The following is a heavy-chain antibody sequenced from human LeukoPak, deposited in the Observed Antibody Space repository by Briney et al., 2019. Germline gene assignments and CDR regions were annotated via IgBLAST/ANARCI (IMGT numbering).Heavy chain of an antibody. CDR2: INPNSGGT. J-gene: IGHJ4*02. CDR1: GYTFTGYY. Sequence: ASVKVSCKASGYTFTGYYMHWVRQAPGQGLEWMGWINPNSGGTNYAQKFQGRVTMTRDTSISTAYMELSRLRPDDTAVYYCARVPPSWGPPGRDHWGQGTLVTVSS. CDR3: ARVPPSWGPPGRDH. V-gene: IGHV1-2*02. D-gene: IGHD2-2*01.